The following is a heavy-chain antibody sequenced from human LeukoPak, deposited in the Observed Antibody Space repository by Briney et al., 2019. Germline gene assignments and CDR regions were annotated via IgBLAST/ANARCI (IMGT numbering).Heavy chain of an antibody. CDR2: IYYSGST. CDR3: ARDGGAVASPNDAFDI. D-gene: IGHD6-19*01. J-gene: IGHJ3*02. V-gene: IGHV4-59*01. Sequence: SETLSLTCTVSGGSISSYYWSWIRQPPGKGLEWIGYIYYSGSTNYNPSLKSRVTISVDTSKNQFSLKLSSVTAADTAVYYCARDGGAVASPNDAFDIWGQGTMVTVSS. CDR1: GGSISSYY.